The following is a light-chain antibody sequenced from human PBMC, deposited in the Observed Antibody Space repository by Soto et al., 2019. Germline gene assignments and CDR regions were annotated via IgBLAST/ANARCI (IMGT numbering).Light chain of an antibody. J-gene: IGLJ2*01. CDR3: SSYTRSSTVI. V-gene: IGLV2-14*01. Sequence: QSVLTQPVSVSGSPGQSITISCTGTSSDVGAYNYVSWYQHHPGKAPRLMIYEVTNRPSGVSNRFSGSKSGNTASLTISGLQAEDEADYYCSSYTRSSTVIFGGGTQLTVL. CDR1: SSDVGAYNY. CDR2: EVT.